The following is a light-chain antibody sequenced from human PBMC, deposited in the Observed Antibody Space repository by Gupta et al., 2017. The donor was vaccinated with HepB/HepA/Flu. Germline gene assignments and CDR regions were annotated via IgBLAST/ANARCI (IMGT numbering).Light chain of an antibody. CDR3: QQSYSTPNG. CDR1: QSISSY. J-gene: IGKJ5*01. CDR2: AAS. Sequence: DIQMTQSPSSLSASVGDRVTITCRASQSISSYLNWYQQKPGKAPKLLIYAASSLQSGVPSRFSGSGSGTDFTLTISSLQPEDFATYYCQQSYSTPNGFGQGTRLEIK. V-gene: IGKV1-39*01.